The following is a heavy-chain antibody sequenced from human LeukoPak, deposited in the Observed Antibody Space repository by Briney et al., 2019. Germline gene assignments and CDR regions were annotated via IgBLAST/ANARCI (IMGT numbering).Heavy chain of an antibody. D-gene: IGHD5-18*01. CDR2: ISSSSTI. V-gene: IGHV3-48*01. CDR3: ARFLVLDAAFDY. J-gene: IGHJ4*02. CDR1: GFTFSSYS. Sequence: PGGSLRVSCAASGFTFSSYSMIWVRQAPGKGLEWVPYISSSSTIYYADSVKGRFTISRDNAKNSLYLQMNSVRAEDTAMYYCARFLVLDAAFDYWGQGTLVTVSS.